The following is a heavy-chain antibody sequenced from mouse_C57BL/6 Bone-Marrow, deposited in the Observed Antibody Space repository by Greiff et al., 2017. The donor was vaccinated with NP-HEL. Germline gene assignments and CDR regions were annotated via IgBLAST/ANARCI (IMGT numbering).Heavy chain of an antibody. CDR1: GFNIKDDY. CDR3: TTGYYYGSSYGYFEV. Sequence: EVQLQQSGAELVRPGASVKLSCTASGFNIKDDYMHWVKQRPEQGLEWIGWIDPENGDTEYASKFQGKATITADTSSNTAYLQLSSLTSEDTAVYDCTTGYYYGSSYGYFEVWGTGTTVTVSS. V-gene: IGHV14-4*01. J-gene: IGHJ1*03. D-gene: IGHD1-1*01. CDR2: IDPENGDT.